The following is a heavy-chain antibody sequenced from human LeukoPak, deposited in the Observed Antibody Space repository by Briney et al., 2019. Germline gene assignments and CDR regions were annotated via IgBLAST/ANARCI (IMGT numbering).Heavy chain of an antibody. D-gene: IGHD3-16*02. Sequence: PSETLSLTCTVSGGSISSGDYYWSWIRQPPGKGLEWIGYIYYSGSTYYNPSLKSRVTISVDTSKNQFSLKLYSVTAADTAVYYCARVGGIYDYVWGSYRHDPFDIWGQGTMVTVSS. CDR3: ARVGGIYDYVWGSYRHDPFDI. J-gene: IGHJ3*02. CDR1: GGSISSGDYY. V-gene: IGHV4-30-4*02. CDR2: IYYSGST.